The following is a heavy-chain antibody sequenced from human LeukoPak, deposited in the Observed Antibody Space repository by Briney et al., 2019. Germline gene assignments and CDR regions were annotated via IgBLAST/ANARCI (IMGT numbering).Heavy chain of an antibody. CDR1: GYTFTGYY. CDR2: INPNSGGT. J-gene: IGHJ4*02. D-gene: IGHD6-13*01. CDR3: ARGHRRSWYDPHFDY. V-gene: IGHV1-2*02. Sequence: ASVKVSCKASGYTFTGYYMHWVRQAPGQGLEWMGWINPNSGGTNYAQKFQGRVTMTRDTSTSTVYMELSSLRSEDTAVYYCARGHRRSWYDPHFDYWGQGTLVTVSS.